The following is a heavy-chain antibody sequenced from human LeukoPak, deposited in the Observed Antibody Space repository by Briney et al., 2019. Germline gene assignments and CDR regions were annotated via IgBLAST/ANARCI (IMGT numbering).Heavy chain of an antibody. Sequence: TPSETLSLTCTVSRYDINSVYYWGWIRQPPEKGLEWIGSIYHSGSTYYNASLKSRVTISMDTSRNKFSLNLNSVTAADTAVYYCARAGGYYGSGSFLDYWGQGLLVTVSS. V-gene: IGHV4-38-2*02. J-gene: IGHJ4*02. CDR2: IYHSGST. CDR1: RYDINSVYY. D-gene: IGHD3-10*01. CDR3: ARAGGYYGSGSFLDY.